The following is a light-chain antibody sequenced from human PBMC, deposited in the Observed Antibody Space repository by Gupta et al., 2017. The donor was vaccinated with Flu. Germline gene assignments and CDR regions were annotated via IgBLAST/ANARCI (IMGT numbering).Light chain of an antibody. Sequence: PFTLSASVGERVSITCRASQSVRTWLAWYQQKPGKVPKLLISKASILESGVPSRFTGSGSGTEFTLTISGLLPDDFATYYCQQDDTYSWTFAQGTKVEI. CDR2: KAS. J-gene: IGKJ1*01. CDR3: QQDDTYSWT. V-gene: IGKV1-5*03. CDR1: QSVRTW.